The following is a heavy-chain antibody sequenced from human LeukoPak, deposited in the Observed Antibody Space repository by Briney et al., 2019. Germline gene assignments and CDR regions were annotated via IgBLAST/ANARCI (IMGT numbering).Heavy chain of an antibody. Sequence: GGSLRLSCAASGFTFDDYAMHWVRQAPGKGLEWVAVISYDGSNKYYADSVKGRFTISRDNSKNTLYLQMNSLRAEDTAVYYCAKITEWLSPYYYGMDVWGQGTTVTVSS. CDR1: GFTFDDYA. CDR2: ISYDGSNK. CDR3: AKITEWLSPYYYGMDV. D-gene: IGHD3-3*01. J-gene: IGHJ6*02. V-gene: IGHV3-30*18.